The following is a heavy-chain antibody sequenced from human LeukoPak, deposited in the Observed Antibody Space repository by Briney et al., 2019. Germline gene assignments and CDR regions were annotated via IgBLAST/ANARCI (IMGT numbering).Heavy chain of an antibody. CDR3: ARDNPAQR. J-gene: IGHJ4*02. CDR2: IIPIFGTA. V-gene: IGHV1-69*13. CDR1: GYTFTSYG. D-gene: IGHD6-25*01. Sequence: ASVKVSCKASGYTFTSYGISWVRQAPGQGLEWMGGIIPIFGTANYAQKFQGRVTITADESTSTAYMELSSLRSEDTAVYYCARDNPAQRWGQGTLVTVSS.